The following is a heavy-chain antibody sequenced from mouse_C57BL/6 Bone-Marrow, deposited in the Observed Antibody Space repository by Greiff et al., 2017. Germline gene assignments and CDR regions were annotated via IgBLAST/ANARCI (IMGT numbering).Heavy chain of an antibody. Sequence: DVQLVESGGGLVKPGGSLKLSCAASGFTFSSYAMSWVRQTPGKRLEWVATISAGGSYTYYPDNVKGRFTIARDNAKNTLYLQMSHLKSEDTAMYYYAREYYYGSRSAYAMDYWGQGTSVTVST. V-gene: IGHV5-4*01. J-gene: IGHJ4*01. D-gene: IGHD1-1*01. CDR2: ISAGGSYT. CDR1: GFTFSSYA. CDR3: AREYYYGSRSAYAMDY.